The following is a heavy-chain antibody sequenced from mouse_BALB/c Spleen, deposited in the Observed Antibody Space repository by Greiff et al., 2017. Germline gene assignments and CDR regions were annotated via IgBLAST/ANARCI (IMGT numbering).Heavy chain of an antibody. Sequence: EVKLMESGPGLVKPSQSLSLTCTVTGYSITSDYAWNWIRQFPGNKLEWMGYISYSGSTSYNPSLKSRISITRDTSKNQFFLQLNSVTTEDTATYYCARRNWVYFDYWGQGTTLTVSS. CDR3: ARRNWVYFDY. CDR1: GYSITSDYA. CDR2: ISYSGST. V-gene: IGHV3-2*02. D-gene: IGHD4-1*01. J-gene: IGHJ2*01.